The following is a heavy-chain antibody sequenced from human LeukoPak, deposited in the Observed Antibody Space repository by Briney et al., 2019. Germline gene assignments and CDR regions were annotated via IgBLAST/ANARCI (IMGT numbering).Heavy chain of an antibody. CDR2: INNDGRSA. CDR3: ARDLRTPSDTNIAIDY. CDR1: GFTFSSYW. Sequence: GGSLRPSCAASGFTFSSYWMHWVSQGPGEGMVWVSRINNDGRSANYADSVKGRFTISRDNAKNTLYLQMNSLRAEDTAVYYCARDLRTPSDTNIAIDYWGQGTLVTVSS. V-gene: IGHV3-74*01. J-gene: IGHJ4*02. D-gene: IGHD4-23*01.